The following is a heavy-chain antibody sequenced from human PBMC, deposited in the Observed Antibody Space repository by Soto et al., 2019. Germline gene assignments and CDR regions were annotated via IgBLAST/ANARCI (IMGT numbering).Heavy chain of an antibody. CDR2: INHSGRT. J-gene: IGHJ4*02. V-gene: IGHV4-34*01. CDR1: GGSFSGYY. Sequence: QVQLQQRGAGLLKPSETLSLTCAVYGGSFSGYYWSWISQTPGKGLEWIGEINHSGRTNYNPSIKSRVPVSVDTLKNQFALKLRSVTAADTVVDYCAIHYGGNEYWGQGTLVVVSS. CDR3: AIHYGGNEY. D-gene: IGHD4-17*01.